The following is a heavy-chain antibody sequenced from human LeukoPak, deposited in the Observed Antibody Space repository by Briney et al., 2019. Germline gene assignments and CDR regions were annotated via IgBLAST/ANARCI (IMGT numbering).Heavy chain of an antibody. CDR2: IYYSGST. CDR1: GFTFSSYSMN. V-gene: IGHV4-39*01. CDR3: ARHSYGDYAQNRLFDL. Sequence: GSLRLSCAASGFTFSSYSMNWVRQPPGKGLEWIGSIYYSGSTYYNPSLKSRVTISVDTSKNQFSLKLSSVTAADTAVYYCARHSYGDYAQNRLFDLWGRGTLVTVSS. D-gene: IGHD4-17*01. J-gene: IGHJ2*01.